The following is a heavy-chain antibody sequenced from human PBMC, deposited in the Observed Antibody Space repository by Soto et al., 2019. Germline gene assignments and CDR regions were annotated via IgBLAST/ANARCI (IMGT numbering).Heavy chain of an antibody. Sequence: PGESLKISCNASGYSFIIACIGLVRRMPGKGLEWMGIIYPGDSDTRYSPSFQGQVTISADKSISTAYLQWSSLKASDTAMYYCARHVEDAYTYGYNYFGVDVWGQGTTVTVSS. CDR1: GYSFIIAC. J-gene: IGHJ6*02. CDR3: ARHVEDAYTYGYNYFGVDV. D-gene: IGHD5-18*01. V-gene: IGHV5-51*01. CDR2: IYPGDSDT.